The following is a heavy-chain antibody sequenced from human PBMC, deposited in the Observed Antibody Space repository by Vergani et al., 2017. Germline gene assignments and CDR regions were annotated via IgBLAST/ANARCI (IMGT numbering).Heavy chain of an antibody. CDR1: GYSISSGYY. D-gene: IGHD6-13*01. Sequence: QVQLQESGPGLVKPSETLSLTCDVSGYSISSGYYWGWIRQPPGKGLEWIGSIYHSGSTYYNPSLKSRVTISVDTSTNQFSLKLSSVTAADTSVYYCARQLLVMYFGYGGQGTLVTVSS. J-gene: IGHJ4*02. CDR2: IYHSGST. V-gene: IGHV4-38-2*01. CDR3: ARQLLVMYFGY.